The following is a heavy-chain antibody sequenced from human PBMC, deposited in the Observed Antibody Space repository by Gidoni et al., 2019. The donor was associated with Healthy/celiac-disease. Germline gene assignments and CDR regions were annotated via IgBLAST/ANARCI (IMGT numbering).Heavy chain of an antibody. CDR2: ISCSGGST. CDR1: GVTFSSYA. Sequence: EVKLLESGGGLVQPGGSLRLCCAADGVTFSSYAMSWVRRAPGKGLGWVSAISCSGGSTYYADSVKGRFTISRDNSKNTLYLQMNSLRAEDTAVYYCAKGGLFSLYYFDYWGQGTLVTVSS. V-gene: IGHV3-23*01. J-gene: IGHJ4*02. CDR3: AKGGLFSLYYFDY. D-gene: IGHD3-10*02.